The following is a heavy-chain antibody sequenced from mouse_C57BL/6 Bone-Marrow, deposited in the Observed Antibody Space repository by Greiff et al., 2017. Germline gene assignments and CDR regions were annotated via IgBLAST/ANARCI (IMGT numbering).Heavy chain of an antibody. V-gene: IGHV5-6*01. J-gene: IGHJ4*01. CDR3: ARHLFYGSSYAMDY. CDR1: GFTFSSSG. Sequence: EVKLVESGGDLVKPGGSLKLSCAASGFTFSSSGMSLVRQTPDKRLAWVATISSGGSYTYYPASVKGRFTISRDNAKNTLYLQMSSLKSEDTAMYYCARHLFYGSSYAMDYWGQGTSVTVSS. D-gene: IGHD1-1*01. CDR2: ISSGGSYT.